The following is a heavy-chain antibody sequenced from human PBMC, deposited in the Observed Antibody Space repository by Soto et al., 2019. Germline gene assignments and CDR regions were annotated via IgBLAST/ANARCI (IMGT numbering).Heavy chain of an antibody. Sequence: PSETLSLTCTVSGGSITSGGYFWDWIRQPPGKGLEWIGSVHSTGGTYYSPSLRSRVAISVDTSKNLFSLRMTSASATDTAVYFCVKREDSSRFGGLDIWGQGTAVTVSS. D-gene: IGHD3-3*01. CDR3: VKREDSSRFGGLDI. V-gene: IGHV4-39*01. CDR2: VHSTGGT. CDR1: GGSITSGGYF. J-gene: IGHJ6*02.